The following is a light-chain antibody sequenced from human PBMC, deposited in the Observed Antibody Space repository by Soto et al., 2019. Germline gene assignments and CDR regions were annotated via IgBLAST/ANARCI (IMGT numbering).Light chain of an antibody. CDR2: DVT. Sequence: QSVLTQPASVSGSPGQSITISCTGTSSDVGGYNFLSWYQQHPGKAPKLMIYDVTNRPSGVSNRFSGSKSGNTASLTISGLQAEDEADYYCSSYTRSSTLVVFGGGTKLTVL. J-gene: IGLJ2*01. CDR1: SSDVGGYNF. V-gene: IGLV2-14*01. CDR3: SSYTRSSTLVV.